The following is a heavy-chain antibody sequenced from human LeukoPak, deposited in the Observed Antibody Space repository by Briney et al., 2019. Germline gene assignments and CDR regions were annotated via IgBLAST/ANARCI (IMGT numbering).Heavy chain of an antibody. CDR3: ARCDYSNYGYYYYYYMDV. D-gene: IGHD4-11*01. J-gene: IGHJ6*03. CDR2: ISYDGSNK. Sequence: PGRSLRLSCAASGFTFSSYAMHWVRQAPGKGLEWVAVISYDGSNKYYADSVKGRFTISRDNSKNTLYLQMNSLRAEDTAVYYCARCDYSNYGYYYYYYMDVWGKGTTVTVSS. V-gene: IGHV3-30-3*01. CDR1: GFTFSSYA.